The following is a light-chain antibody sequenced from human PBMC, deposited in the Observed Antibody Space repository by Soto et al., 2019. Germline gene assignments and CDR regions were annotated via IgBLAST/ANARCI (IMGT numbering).Light chain of an antibody. CDR2: GAS. CDR1: QSVSRSY. Sequence: EIVLKKSPGTVSLSQGDRATLSCRASQSVSRSYLGWYQQKPGQAPRLLMYGASIRAAGVPDRFSGSGSGTEFTLTISRLEPEDFTVYYCHHYETFGQGTKVDIK. CDR3: HHYET. J-gene: IGKJ1*01. V-gene: IGKV3-20*01.